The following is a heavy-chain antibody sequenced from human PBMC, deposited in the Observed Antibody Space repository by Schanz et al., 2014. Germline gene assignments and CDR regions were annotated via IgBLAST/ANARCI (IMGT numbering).Heavy chain of an antibody. D-gene: IGHD6-19*01. CDR2: ISDRGDGT. J-gene: IGHJ4*02. CDR1: GFTFTTFA. CDR3: VKTDAGWRFDY. V-gene: IGHV3-23*01. Sequence: EVQLLESGGGLVQPGGSLRLSYEASGFTFTTFAMTWVRQAPGKGLEWVSGISDRGDGTNYGDSVRGRFTISRDNSRNTVYLQMNNVGVDDTATYYCVKTDAGWRFDYWGQGTLVIVSS.